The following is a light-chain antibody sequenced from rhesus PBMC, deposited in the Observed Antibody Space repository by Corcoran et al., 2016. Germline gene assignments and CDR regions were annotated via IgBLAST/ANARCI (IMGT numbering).Light chain of an antibody. Sequence: DIQMTQSPSSLSASVGDRVTITCRASQDINSYLAWYQQRTGKAPKPLIYYASNLESGVPSRFSGSGAGTEFTLTISSLQPADFATYYCQQYNSNPRTFGQGTKVEIK. CDR2: YAS. J-gene: IGKJ1*01. V-gene: IGKV1-37*01. CDR3: QQYNSNPRT. CDR1: QDINSY.